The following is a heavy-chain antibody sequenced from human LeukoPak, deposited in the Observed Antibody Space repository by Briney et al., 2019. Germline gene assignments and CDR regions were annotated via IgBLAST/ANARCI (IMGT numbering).Heavy chain of an antibody. V-gene: IGHV1-46*01. CDR3: ARDPYSYYYGMDV. CDR1: GYTFTSYY. Sequence: GASVTVSCKASGYTFTSYYMHWVRQAPGRGLEWMGLINPSGGSTSYAQKFQGRVTMTRDTSTSTVYMELSSLRSEDTAVYYCARDPYSYYYGMDVWGQGTTVTVSS. J-gene: IGHJ6*02. CDR2: INPSGGST.